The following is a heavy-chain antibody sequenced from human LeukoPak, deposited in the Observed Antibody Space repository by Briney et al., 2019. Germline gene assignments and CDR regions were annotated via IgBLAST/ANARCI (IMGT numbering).Heavy chain of an antibody. J-gene: IGHJ6*03. D-gene: IGHD2-15*01. CDR2: INHGGST. Sequence: SETLSLTCAVYGGSFSGYYWSWIRQPPGKGLEWIGEINHGGSTKYNPSPKSRVTISVDTSKNQFSLKLSPVTTADTAVYYCGREYCSGGSCYSAYYYYMDVWGKGDTVTMSS. V-gene: IGHV4-34*01. CDR3: GREYCSGGSCYSAYYYYMDV. CDR1: GGSFSGYY.